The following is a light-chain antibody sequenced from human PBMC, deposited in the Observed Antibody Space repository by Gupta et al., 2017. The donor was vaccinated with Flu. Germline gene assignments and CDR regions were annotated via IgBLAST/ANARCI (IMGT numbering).Light chain of an antibody. CDR1: SSDIGGYNY. J-gene: IGLJ3*02. V-gene: IGLV2-14*03. Sequence: QSAPTPPASVSGSPGQSITLSCTGTSSDIGGYNYVSWYRQHPGQAPQLLIYDVTNRPLGVSDRFSGSKSGNTASLTISGLQAEDEATYYCRSYRRSSTWVFGAGTKLTVL. CDR3: RSYRRSSTWV. CDR2: DVT.